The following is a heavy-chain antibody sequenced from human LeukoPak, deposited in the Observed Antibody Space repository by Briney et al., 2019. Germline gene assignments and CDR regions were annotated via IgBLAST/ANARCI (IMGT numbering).Heavy chain of an antibody. CDR1: GFTFTTYA. CDR3: AKSLWVVRGVPYFDY. Sequence: PGGSLRLSCTVSGFTFTTYATSWVRQAPGKGLEWVSGISGSGGSTYYADSVKGRFTISKDNSKNTMYLQINSLRAEDTAIYYCAKSLWVVRGVPYFDYWGQGTLVTVSS. D-gene: IGHD3-10*01. J-gene: IGHJ4*02. V-gene: IGHV3-23*01. CDR2: ISGSGGST.